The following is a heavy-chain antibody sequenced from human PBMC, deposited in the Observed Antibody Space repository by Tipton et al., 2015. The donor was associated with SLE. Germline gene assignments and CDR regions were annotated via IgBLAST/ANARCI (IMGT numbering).Heavy chain of an antibody. V-gene: IGHV4-39*07. D-gene: IGHD3-3*01. J-gene: IGHJ4*02. CDR3: ATKQYNDFWSGPD. CDR1: GDSISSSDNY. CDR2: IYHTGST. Sequence: TLSLTCTVSGDSISSSDNYWGWVRQPPGKGLEWIGHIYHTGSTYYNSSLKSRLTISVDTSKNQFSLKLSSVTAADTAVYYCATKQYNDFWSGPDWGQGTLVTVSS.